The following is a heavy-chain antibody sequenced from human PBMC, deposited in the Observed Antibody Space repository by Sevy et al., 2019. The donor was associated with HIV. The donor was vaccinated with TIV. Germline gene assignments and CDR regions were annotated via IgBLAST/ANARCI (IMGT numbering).Heavy chain of an antibody. CDR2: ISGSGGST. CDR1: GFTFSSYA. CDR3: AKVDSSGYYSVSGFDY. V-gene: IGHV3-23*01. D-gene: IGHD3-22*01. J-gene: IGHJ4*02. Sequence: GGSLRLSCAASGFTFSSYAMSWVRQAPGKGLEWVSAISGSGGSTYYADSVKGRFTISRDNSKNTLYLQMNSLRAEDTAVYYCAKVDSSGYYSVSGFDYWGQGTLVTVSS.